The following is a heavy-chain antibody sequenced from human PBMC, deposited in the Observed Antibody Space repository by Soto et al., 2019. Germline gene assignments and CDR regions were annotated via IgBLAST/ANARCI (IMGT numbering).Heavy chain of an antibody. CDR3: VRTAREGAVAPHWFDR. D-gene: IGHD2-21*02. CDR2: VYYTGST. Sequence: SETLSLTCTVSGASIRSTDYYWSWIRQAPGKGLEWIGYVYYTGSTYYNPSLMSRLTISVDTSKNQFSLKLTSVTAAETAVYYCVRTAREGAVAPHWFDRWGQGTQVTV. V-gene: IGHV4-30-4*01. CDR1: GASIRSTDYY. J-gene: IGHJ5*02.